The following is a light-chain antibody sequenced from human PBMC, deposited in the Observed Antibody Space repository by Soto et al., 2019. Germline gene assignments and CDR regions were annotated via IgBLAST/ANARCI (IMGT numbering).Light chain of an antibody. CDR1: SGFVGSFSL. Sequence: QSALAQPASVSGSPGQSITISCTGTSGFVGSFSLVSWYQQHPGKAPKVMISEGHRRPSGVPDRFSGSTSVNSASLTISGLQADDEADYYCCLYAVTFYVFGTGTKLTVL. CDR3: CLYAVTFYV. V-gene: IGLV2-23*01. CDR2: EGH. J-gene: IGLJ1*01.